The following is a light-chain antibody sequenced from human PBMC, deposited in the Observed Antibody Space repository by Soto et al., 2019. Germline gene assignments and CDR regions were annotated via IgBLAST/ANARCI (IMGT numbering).Light chain of an antibody. CDR2: KVS. CDR1: QSLVYSDGNTY. V-gene: IGKV2-30*01. Sequence: DVVMTQSPLSLPVTLGQPASISCRSSQSLVYSDGNTYFSWFLQRPGHPPRRLINKVSNLDSGVPDRVSGSGSGTDFPLKISRVEAEDVGVYYCMQAPHWPPTFGQGTKVEIK. CDR3: MQAPHWPPT. J-gene: IGKJ1*01.